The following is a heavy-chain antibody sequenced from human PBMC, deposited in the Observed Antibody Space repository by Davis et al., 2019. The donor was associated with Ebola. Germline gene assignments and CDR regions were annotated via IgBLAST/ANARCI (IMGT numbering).Heavy chain of an antibody. CDR1: GFTFSSYA. Sequence: GGSLRLSCAASGFTFSSYAMHWVRQAPGKGLEWVAVISYDGSNKYYADSVKGRFTISRDNSRSTLHLQMNNLKTEDTAIYYCVRELYDYVWLAYLDRWGQGTLVTVSS. CDR2: ISYDGSNK. J-gene: IGHJ4*02. CDR3: VRELYDYVWLAYLDR. V-gene: IGHV3-30*04. D-gene: IGHD3-16*01.